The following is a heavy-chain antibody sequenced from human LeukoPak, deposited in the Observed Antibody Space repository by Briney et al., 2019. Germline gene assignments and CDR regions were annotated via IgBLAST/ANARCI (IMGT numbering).Heavy chain of an antibody. CDR2: ISGSGGST. D-gene: IGHD3-3*01. CDR1: GFTFSSYA. V-gene: IGHV3-23*01. Sequence: PGGSLRLSCAASGFTFSSYARSWVRQAPGKGLEWVSAISGSGGSTYYADSVKGRFTISRDNSKNTLYLQMNSLRAEDTAVYYCAKVPLGDYDFWSGSNWFDPWGQGTLVTVSS. J-gene: IGHJ5*02. CDR3: AKVPLGDYDFWSGSNWFDP.